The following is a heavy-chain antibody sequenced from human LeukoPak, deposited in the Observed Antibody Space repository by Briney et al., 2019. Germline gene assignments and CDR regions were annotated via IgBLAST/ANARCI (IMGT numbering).Heavy chain of an antibody. CDR1: GYTFTGYY. Sequence: ASVKVSCKASGYTFTGYYMHWVRQAPGQGLEWMGWINPNSGGTNYAQKFQGRVTMTRDTSISTAYMELSRLRSDDTAVYYCARVYYYGSSGYHNWFDPWGQGTLVTVSS. CDR3: ARVYYYGSSGYHNWFDP. CDR2: INPNSGGT. J-gene: IGHJ5*02. V-gene: IGHV1-2*02. D-gene: IGHD3-22*01.